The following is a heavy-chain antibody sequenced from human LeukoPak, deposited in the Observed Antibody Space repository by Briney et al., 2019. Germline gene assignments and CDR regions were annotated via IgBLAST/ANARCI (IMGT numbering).Heavy chain of an antibody. V-gene: IGHV4-34*01. J-gene: IGHJ4*02. CDR3: ARGAVATITRPLRSFDY. CDR2: INHSGST. CDR1: GGSFSGYY. D-gene: IGHD5-12*01. Sequence: SETLSLTCAVYGGSFSGYYWSWIRQPPGKGLEWIGEINHSGSTNYNPSLKGRVTISVDTSKNQFSLKLSSVTAADTAVYYCARGAVATITRPLRSFDYWGQGTLVTVSS.